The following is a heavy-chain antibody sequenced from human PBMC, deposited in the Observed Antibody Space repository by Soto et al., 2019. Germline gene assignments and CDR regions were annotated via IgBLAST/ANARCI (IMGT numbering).Heavy chain of an antibody. V-gene: IGHV3-13*01. J-gene: IGHJ6*02. CDR3: ARDQLQVLRFLEWGTSTYYYYGMDV. CDR2: IGTTGDT. D-gene: IGHD3-3*01. Sequence: PGGSLRLSCAASGFTFSSYAMHWVRQATGKGLEWVSAIGTTGDTYYPGSVKGRFTISRENAKNSLYLQMNSLGAGDTAVYYCARDQLQVLRFLEWGTSTYYYYGMDVWGQGTTVTVSS. CDR1: GFTFSSYA.